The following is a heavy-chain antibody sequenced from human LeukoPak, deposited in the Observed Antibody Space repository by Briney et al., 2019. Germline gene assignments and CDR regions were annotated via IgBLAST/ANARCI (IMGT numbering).Heavy chain of an antibody. V-gene: IGHV3-74*01. CDR2: ISRDGTST. J-gene: IGHJ5*01. Sequence: GGSLRLSCAASGVTFSSHSMHWVRQAPGKGVVWVSGISRDGTSTNYADAVKGRFTISRDNAKNTLYLQMNSLRVEDTAVYSCARGWYGPDSCGQGTLVTVSS. CDR1: GVTFSSHS. D-gene: IGHD2-15*01. CDR3: ARGWYGPDS.